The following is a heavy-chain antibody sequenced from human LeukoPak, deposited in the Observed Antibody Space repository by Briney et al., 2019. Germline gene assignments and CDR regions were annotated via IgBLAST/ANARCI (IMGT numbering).Heavy chain of an antibody. D-gene: IGHD3-10*01. Sequence: ASVKVSCKASGYTFTGYYMHWVRQAPGQGLEWMGWINPNSGGTNYAQKFQGRVTMTRDTSISTAYMELSRLRSDDTAVYYCVRAHYGSGSYYGFDPWGQGTLVTVSS. CDR2: INPNSGGT. CDR1: GYTFTGYY. V-gene: IGHV1-2*02. CDR3: VRAHYGSGSYYGFDP. J-gene: IGHJ5*02.